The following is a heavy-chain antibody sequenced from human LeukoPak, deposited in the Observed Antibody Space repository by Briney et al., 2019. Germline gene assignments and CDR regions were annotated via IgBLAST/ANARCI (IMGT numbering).Heavy chain of an antibody. CDR2: IYSGGST. V-gene: IGHV3-53*01. CDR3: ARMGVGAMGF. Sequence: GGSLRLSCAASGFTVSSNYMSWVRQAPGKGLEWVSVIYSGGSTYYADSVKGRFTISRDNTKNILHLQINSLRAEDTAVYYCARMGVGAMGFWGQGTLVTVSS. CDR1: GFTVSSNY. J-gene: IGHJ4*02. D-gene: IGHD1-26*01.